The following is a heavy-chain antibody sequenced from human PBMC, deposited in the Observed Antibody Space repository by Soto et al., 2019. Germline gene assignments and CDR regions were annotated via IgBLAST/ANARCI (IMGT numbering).Heavy chain of an antibody. V-gene: IGHV1-3*01. CDR1: GSAFTSYA. J-gene: IGHJ4*02. D-gene: IGHD5-18*01. CDR2: INAGNGNT. Sequence: VSVKVYCKCSGSAFTSYARHCVRHAPGQRREWMGWINAGNGNTKYSQKLQGRVTITRDTSASTAYMELSSLRSDDTAVYYCARDRVGDTALDYWGQGTLVTVSS. CDR3: ARDRVGDTALDY.